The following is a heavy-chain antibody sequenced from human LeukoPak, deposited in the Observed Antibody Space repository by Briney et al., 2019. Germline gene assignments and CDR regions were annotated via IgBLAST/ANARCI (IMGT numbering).Heavy chain of an antibody. V-gene: IGHV1-69*05. D-gene: IGHD5-18*01. CDR1: GGTSSSYA. J-gene: IGHJ3*02. Sequence: ASVKVSCKASGGTSSSYAISWVRQAPGQGLEWMGRIIPIFGTANYAQKFQGRVTITTDESTSTAYMELSSLRSEDTAVYYCARVERGYSYGLDAFDIWGQGTMVTVSS. CDR2: IIPIFGTA. CDR3: ARVERGYSYGLDAFDI.